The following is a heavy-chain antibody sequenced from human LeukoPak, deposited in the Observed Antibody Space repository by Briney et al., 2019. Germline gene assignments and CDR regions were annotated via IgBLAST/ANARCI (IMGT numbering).Heavy chain of an antibody. Sequence: GGSLRLSCAASGFTFSSYAMSWVRQAPGKELEWVSAISGSGGSTYYADSVKGRFTISRDNSKNTLYLQMNSLRAEDTAVYYCAKGRRWEPRRDAFDIWGQGTMVTVSS. CDR3: AKGRRWEPRRDAFDI. V-gene: IGHV3-23*01. D-gene: IGHD1-26*01. CDR2: ISGSGGST. CDR1: GFTFSSYA. J-gene: IGHJ3*02.